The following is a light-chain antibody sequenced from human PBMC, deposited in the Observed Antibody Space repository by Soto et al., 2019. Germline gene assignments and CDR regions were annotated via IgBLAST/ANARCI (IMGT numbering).Light chain of an antibody. CDR1: VGL. Sequence: QSALTQPASVSGSPGQSITISCTGTVGLVSWYQQHPGKVPKLISYDDTKRPSGVSSRFSGSKSGNTASLTISGLQTEDEADYYCCLYVGGRTYGFGTGTRSPS. CDR3: CLYVGGRTYG. V-gene: IGLV2-23*01. CDR2: DDT. J-gene: IGLJ1*01.